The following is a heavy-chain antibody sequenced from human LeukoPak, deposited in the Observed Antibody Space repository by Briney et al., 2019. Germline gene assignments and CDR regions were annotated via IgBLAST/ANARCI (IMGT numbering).Heavy chain of an antibody. V-gene: IGHV4-4*02. J-gene: IGHJ5*02. Sequence: SETVFLTCAVSVGAISSSNWWSWVRQPPGKGLEWIVDICHSGSTNYNPSLKSRVTISVDKSKNQFSLKLSSVTAADTAVYYCARGHYDILTGYPNWFDPWGQGTLVTVSS. D-gene: IGHD3-9*01. CDR3: ARGHYDILTGYPNWFDP. CDR1: VGAISSSNW. CDR2: ICHSGST.